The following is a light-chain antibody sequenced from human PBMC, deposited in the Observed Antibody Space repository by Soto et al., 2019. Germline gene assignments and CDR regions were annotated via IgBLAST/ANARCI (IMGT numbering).Light chain of an antibody. CDR1: RGISSY. J-gene: IGKJ1*01. V-gene: IGKV1-27*01. CDR2: AAS. Sequence: DIQMTQSPSSLSTSVGDRVTITCRASRGISSYLAWYQQKPGKVPKLLIYAASTLQSGVPSRFSGSGSGTDFTLTISSLQPEDVATYYCQKYNSAPWTFGQGTKVDIK. CDR3: QKYNSAPWT.